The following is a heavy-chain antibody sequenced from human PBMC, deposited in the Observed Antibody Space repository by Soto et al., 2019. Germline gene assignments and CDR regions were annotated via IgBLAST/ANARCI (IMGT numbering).Heavy chain of an antibody. CDR2: ISYDGSNK. D-gene: IGHD3-16*02. CDR3: ARDPSTFGGVIVGKFDY. V-gene: IGHV3-30-3*01. Sequence: GGSLRLSCAASGFTFSSYAMHWVRQAPGKGLEWVAVISYDGSNKYYADSVKGRFTISRDNSKNTLYQQMNSLRAEDTAVYYCARDPSTFGGVIVGKFDYWGQGTLVTVSS. J-gene: IGHJ4*02. CDR1: GFTFSSYA.